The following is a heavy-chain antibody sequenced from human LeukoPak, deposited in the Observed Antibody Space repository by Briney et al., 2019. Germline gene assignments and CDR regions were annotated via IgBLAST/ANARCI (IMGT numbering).Heavy chain of an antibody. CDR1: GYTFSSYA. CDR2: ISSNGGST. J-gene: IGHJ4*02. V-gene: IGHV3-64D*09. Sequence: GGSLRLSCSASGYTFSSYAMRWVRQAPGKGLEYVSAISSNGGSTYYADSVKGRFTISRDNSKNTLYLQMSSLRAEDTAVYYCVKTGDSSGYYYFDYWGQGTLVTVSS. D-gene: IGHD3-22*01. CDR3: VKTGDSSGYYYFDY.